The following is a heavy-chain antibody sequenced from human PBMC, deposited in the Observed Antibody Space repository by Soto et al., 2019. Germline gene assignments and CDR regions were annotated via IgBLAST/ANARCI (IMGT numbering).Heavy chain of an antibody. CDR1: GYTFTSYY. CDR2: INPSGGST. D-gene: IGHD3-22*01. CDR3: GSGYSWAPGAFDI. Sequence: ASVKVSCKASGYTFTSYYMHWVRQAPGQGLEWMGIINPSGGSTSYAQKFQGRVTMTRDTSTSTVYMELSSLRSEDTAVYYCGSGYSWAPGAFDIWGQGTMVTVSS. V-gene: IGHV1-46*01. J-gene: IGHJ3*02.